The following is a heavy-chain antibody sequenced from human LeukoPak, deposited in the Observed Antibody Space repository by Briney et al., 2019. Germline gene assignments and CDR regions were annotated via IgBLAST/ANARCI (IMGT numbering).Heavy chain of an antibody. V-gene: IGHV3-23*01. CDR3: AKTGGIAASH. CDR1: GFSFRSFA. D-gene: IGHD6-13*01. CDR2: VIASGGTT. Sequence: GGSLRLSCAASGFSFRSFAMSWVRQAPGKGLEWVSSVIASGGTTYYVDSVKGRFTISRDNSKNTLYLQMNSLRAEDTAVYFCAKTGGIAASHWGQGTLVTVSS. J-gene: IGHJ4*02.